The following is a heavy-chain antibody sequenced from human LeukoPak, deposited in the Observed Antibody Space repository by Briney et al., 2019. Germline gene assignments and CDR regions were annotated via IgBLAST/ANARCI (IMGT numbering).Heavy chain of an antibody. V-gene: IGHV1-46*01. J-gene: IGHJ4*02. CDR2: INPSGGST. Sequence: GASVKVSCKASGYTFTSYYMHWVRQAPGQGLEWMGIINPSGGSTSYAQKFQGRVTMTRDMSTSTVYMELSSLRSEDTAVYYCARESRDYDFWSGFDYWGQGTLVTVSS. CDR3: ARESRDYDFWSGFDY. CDR1: GYTFTSYY. D-gene: IGHD3-3*01.